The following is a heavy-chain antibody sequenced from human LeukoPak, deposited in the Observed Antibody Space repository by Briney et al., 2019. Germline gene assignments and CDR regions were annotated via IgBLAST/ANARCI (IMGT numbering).Heavy chain of an antibody. CDR1: GYTFTGYY. CDR2: INPNSGGT. D-gene: IGHD3-22*01. CDR3: AAPRRGAYDSSGYYYDGLGY. Sequence: ASVKVSRKASGYTFTGYYMHWVRQAPGQGLEWMGWINPNSGGTNYAQKFQGRVTMTRDTSISTAYMELSRLRSDDTAVYYCAAPRRGAYDSSGYYYDGLGYWGQGTLVTVSS. V-gene: IGHV1-2*02. J-gene: IGHJ4*02.